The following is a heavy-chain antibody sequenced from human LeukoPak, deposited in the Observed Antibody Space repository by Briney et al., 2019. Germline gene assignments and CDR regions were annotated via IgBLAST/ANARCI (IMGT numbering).Heavy chain of an antibody. Sequence: GGSLRLSCAASGFMFSSNWMSWVRLAPGKGLEWVASINHNGNVNYYVDSVKGRFTISRDNAKNSLYLQMSNLRAEDTAVYFCARGGGLDVWGQGATVTVSS. V-gene: IGHV3-7*03. CDR3: ARGGGLDV. J-gene: IGHJ6*02. CDR2: INHNGNVN. CDR1: GFMFSSNW. D-gene: IGHD3-16*01.